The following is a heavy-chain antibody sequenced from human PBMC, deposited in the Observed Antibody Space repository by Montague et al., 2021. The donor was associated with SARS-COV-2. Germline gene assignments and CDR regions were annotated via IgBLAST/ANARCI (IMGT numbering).Heavy chain of an antibody. Sequence: SETLSLTCTLPGYSISSGYYRGWIRQPPGKGLEWIGGIYHSGSTXYNPSLKSRVTISVDTSKNQFSLKLSSVTAADTAVYYCARAPVAHITIFGVVTSFDYWGQGTLVTVSS. J-gene: IGHJ4*02. D-gene: IGHD3-3*01. CDR1: GYSISSGYY. CDR3: ARAPVAHITIFGVVTSFDY. CDR2: IYHSGST. V-gene: IGHV4-38-2*02.